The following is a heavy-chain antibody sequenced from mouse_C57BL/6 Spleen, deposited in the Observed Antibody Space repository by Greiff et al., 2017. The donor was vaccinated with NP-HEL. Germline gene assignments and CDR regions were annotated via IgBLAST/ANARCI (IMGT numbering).Heavy chain of an antibody. Sequence: EVQLQQSGPGLVKPSQSLSLTCTVTGYSITSGYGWNWIRQFPGNKLEWMGYISYSGSTNYNPSLKSRIPITRDTSKNQYFLQLNSVTTEDTATYYCARTARIKYWGQGTTLTVSS. J-gene: IGHJ2*01. V-gene: IGHV3-2*02. D-gene: IGHD1-2*01. CDR2: ISYSGST. CDR1: GYSITSGYG. CDR3: ARTARIKY.